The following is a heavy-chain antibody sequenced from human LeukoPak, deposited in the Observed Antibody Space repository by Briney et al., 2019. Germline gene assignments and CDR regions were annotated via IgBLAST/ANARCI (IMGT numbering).Heavy chain of an antibody. Sequence: PSQTLSLTCTVSCGSISSGGYYWSWIRQHPGKGLEWIGYIYYSGSTYYNPSLKSRVTISVDTSKNQFSLKLSSVTAADTAVYYCAGGYCTNGVCPISDYWGQGTLVTVSS. D-gene: IGHD2-8*01. V-gene: IGHV4-31*03. CDR2: IYYSGST. J-gene: IGHJ4*02. CDR1: CGSISSGGYY. CDR3: AGGYCTNGVCPISDY.